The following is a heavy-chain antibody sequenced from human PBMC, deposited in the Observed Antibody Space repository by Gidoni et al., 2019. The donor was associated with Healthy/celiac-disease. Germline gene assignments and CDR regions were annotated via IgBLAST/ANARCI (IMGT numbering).Heavy chain of an antibody. V-gene: IGHV4-61*01. D-gene: IGHD5-18*01. CDR3: ARAWAAMGDFDY. CDR1: GGSVSSGSYY. Sequence: QVQLQESGPGLVKPSETLSLTCTVSGGSVSSGSYYWSWIRQPPGKGLEWIGYIYYSGSTNYNPSLKSRVTISVDTSKNQFSLKLSSVTAADTAVYYCARAWAAMGDFDYWGQGTLVTVSS. J-gene: IGHJ4*02. CDR2: IYYSGST.